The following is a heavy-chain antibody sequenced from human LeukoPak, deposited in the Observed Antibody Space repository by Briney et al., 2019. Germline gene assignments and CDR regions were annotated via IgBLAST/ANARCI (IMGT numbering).Heavy chain of an antibody. J-gene: IGHJ4*02. CDR2: IKQDGSEK. Sequence: GGSLRLSCAASGFTFSSYWMSWVRQAPGKGLEWVANIKQDGSEKYYVDSVKGRFTISRDNAKNSLYLQMNSLRAEDTAVYYCARDRDGGSYGSGSYLFDYWGRGTLVTVSS. CDR3: ARDRDGGSYGSGSYLFDY. D-gene: IGHD3-10*01. CDR1: GFTFSSYW. V-gene: IGHV3-7*01.